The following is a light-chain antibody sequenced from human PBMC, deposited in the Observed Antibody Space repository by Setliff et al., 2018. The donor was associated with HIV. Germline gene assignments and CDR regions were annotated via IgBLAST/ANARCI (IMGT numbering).Light chain of an antibody. CDR2: EVS. V-gene: IGLV2-14*01. CDR1: SSDVGGYNY. Sequence: QSALAQPASVSGSPGQSITISCTGTSSDVGGYNYVSWYQQHPGKAPKLMIYEVSKRPSGVSYRSSGSKSGNTASLTISGLQAEDEADYYCISYPTGSTLGVMFGGGTKVTVL. J-gene: IGLJ3*02. CDR3: ISYPTGSTLGVM.